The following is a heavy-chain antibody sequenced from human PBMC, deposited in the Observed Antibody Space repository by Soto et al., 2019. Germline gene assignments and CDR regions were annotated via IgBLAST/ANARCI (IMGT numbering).Heavy chain of an antibody. CDR2: INGDETTS. Sequence: EVQVVESGGASVQPGGSLRLSCAASGFTFTSYWMHWVRQAPGKGLLWMSRINGDETTSSYADSVKGRFTISRDNAKNTVDLQMNSLRAEDTAVYYCARGAFGSYYVDYWGQGTLVTVSS. V-gene: IGHV3-74*01. CDR1: GFTFTSYW. J-gene: IGHJ4*02. CDR3: ARGAFGSYYVDY. D-gene: IGHD3-10*01.